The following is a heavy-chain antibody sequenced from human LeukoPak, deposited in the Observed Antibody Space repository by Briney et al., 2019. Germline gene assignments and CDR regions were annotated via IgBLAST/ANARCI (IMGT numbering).Heavy chain of an antibody. D-gene: IGHD7-27*01. V-gene: IGHV3-23*01. J-gene: IGHJ4*02. CDR3: AKGVTGETKGFFDY. CDR1: GFTFSSYA. CDR2: ISGSGGST. Sequence: GGSLRPSCAASGFTFSSYAMSWVRQAPGKGLEWVSAISGSGGSTYYADSVKGRFTISRDNSKNTLYLQMNSLRAEDTAVYYCAKGVTGETKGFFDYWGQGTLVTVSS.